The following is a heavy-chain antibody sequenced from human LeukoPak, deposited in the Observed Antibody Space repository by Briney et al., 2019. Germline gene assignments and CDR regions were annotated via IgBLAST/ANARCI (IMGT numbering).Heavy chain of an antibody. D-gene: IGHD3-3*01. J-gene: IGHJ4*02. CDR3: ATETRASTIFGVLIPFDY. Sequence: GGSLRLSCAASGFTFSSYAMSWVRQAPGKGLEWVSAISGSGGSTYYADSVKGRFTISRDNSKNTLYLQMNSLRAEDTAVYYCATETRASTIFGVLIPFDYWGQGTLVSVSS. CDR2: ISGSGGST. CDR1: GFTFSSYA. V-gene: IGHV3-23*01.